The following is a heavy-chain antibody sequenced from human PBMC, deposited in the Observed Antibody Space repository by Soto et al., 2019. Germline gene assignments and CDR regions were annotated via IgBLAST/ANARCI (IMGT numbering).Heavy chain of an antibody. J-gene: IGHJ3*02. CDR1: GFIFSSYA. Sequence: GGSLRLSCATSGFIFSSYAMTWVRQGPGKGLEWVSGISGNGGTTYYADSVKGRFIISRDNSKNTLFLQTNSLRAEDSAIYYCAKRFAYSSGLDGFDIWGQGTMVTVS. V-gene: IGHV3-23*01. CDR2: ISGNGGTT. D-gene: IGHD6-19*01. CDR3: AKRFAYSSGLDGFDI.